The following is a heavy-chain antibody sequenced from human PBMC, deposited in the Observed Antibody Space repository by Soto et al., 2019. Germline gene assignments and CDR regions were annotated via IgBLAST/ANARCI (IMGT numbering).Heavy chain of an antibody. V-gene: IGHV1-8*01. D-gene: IGHD6-19*01. Sequence: ASVKVSCKASGYTFTSYDINWVRQATGQGLEWMGWMNPNIGNTGYAQKFQGRVTMTRNTSISTAYMELSSLRSEDTAVYYCARDYRQWLVQDYYYGMDVWGQGTTVTVSS. CDR2: MNPNIGNT. J-gene: IGHJ6*02. CDR3: ARDYRQWLVQDYYYGMDV. CDR1: GYTFTSYD.